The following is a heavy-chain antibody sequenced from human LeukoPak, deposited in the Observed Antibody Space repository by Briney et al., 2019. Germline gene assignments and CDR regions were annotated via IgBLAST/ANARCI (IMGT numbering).Heavy chain of an antibody. CDR1: GFTFGDYY. CDR2: IKQDGGEK. CDR3: AREDHANYNY. J-gene: IGHJ4*02. Sequence: GGSLRLSWAASGFTFGDYYVSWVRQAPGKGLEWVANIKQDGGEKFYVDSVEGRFTISRDNAKNSLYLQMNSLRAEDTAVYYCAREDHANYNYWGQGTLVSVSS. V-gene: IGHV3-7*01. D-gene: IGHD4/OR15-4a*01.